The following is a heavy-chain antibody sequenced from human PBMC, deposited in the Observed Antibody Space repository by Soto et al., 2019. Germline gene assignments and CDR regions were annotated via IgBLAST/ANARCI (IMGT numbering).Heavy chain of an antibody. CDR2: INTDNGNT. Sequence: QVQLVQSGAEVKKPGASVKLSCKASGYTFTSYAIHWVRQAPGQRLECMGWINTDNGNTKYSQKFQGRVTITRATPASTAYMELSSLTSEDTAVYFCARAPSGYCFDNWGQGTLVTVSS. V-gene: IGHV1-3*04. D-gene: IGHD3-10*01. CDR1: GYTFTSYA. J-gene: IGHJ4*02. CDR3: ARAPSGYCFDN.